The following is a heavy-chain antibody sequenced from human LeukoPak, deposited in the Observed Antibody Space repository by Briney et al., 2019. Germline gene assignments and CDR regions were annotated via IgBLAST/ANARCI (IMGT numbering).Heavy chain of an antibody. Sequence: PGGSLRLSCTASGFTFRKYIMTWVRQAPGKGLEWVSSIGGGGDITFYADPVKGRFRISRDDSKNTLFLEMNSLRAEDTALHYCAKWGATETIGTIWYGPLDYWGQGTQVIVSS. J-gene: IGHJ4*02. D-gene: IGHD2-2*01. CDR1: GFTFRKYI. V-gene: IGHV3-23*01. CDR2: IGGGGDIT. CDR3: AKWGATETIGTIWYGPLDY.